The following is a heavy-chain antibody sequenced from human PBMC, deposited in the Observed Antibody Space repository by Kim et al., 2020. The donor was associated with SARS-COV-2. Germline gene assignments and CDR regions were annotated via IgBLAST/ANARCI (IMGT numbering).Heavy chain of an antibody. V-gene: IGHV1-69*13. CDR3: ARFKPKLRTRYLPRTLNWFDP. CDR1: GGTFSSYA. J-gene: IGHJ5*02. Sequence: SVKVSCKASGGTFSSYAISWVRQAPGQGLEWMGGIIPIFGTANYAQKFQGRVTITADESTSTAYMELSSLRSEDTAVYYCARFKPKLRTRYLPRTLNWFDPWGQGTLVTVSS. D-gene: IGHD2-2*01. CDR2: IIPIFGTA.